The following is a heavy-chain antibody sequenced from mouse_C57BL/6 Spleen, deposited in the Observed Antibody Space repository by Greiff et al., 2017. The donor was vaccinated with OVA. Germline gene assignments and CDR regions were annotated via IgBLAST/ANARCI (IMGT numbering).Heavy chain of an antibody. J-gene: IGHJ4*01. V-gene: IGHV1-5*01. Sequence: VQLQQSGTVLARPGASVKMSCKTSGYTFTSYWMHWVKQRPGQGLEWIGAIYPGNSDTSYNQKFKGKAKLTAVTSASTAYMELSSLTNEDSAVYYGTRRGYYAHPGAMDYWGQGTSVTVSS. CDR1: GYTFTSYW. D-gene: IGHD2-1*01. CDR2: IYPGNSDT. CDR3: TRRGYYAHPGAMDY.